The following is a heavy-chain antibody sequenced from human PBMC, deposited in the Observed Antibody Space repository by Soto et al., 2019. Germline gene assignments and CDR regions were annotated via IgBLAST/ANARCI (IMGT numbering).Heavy chain of an antibody. J-gene: IGHJ4*02. V-gene: IGHV3-23*01. D-gene: IGHD1-1*01. CDR1: GFTFSSYA. Sequence: GGSLRLSCAASGFTFSSYAMSWVRQAPGKGLEWVSAISGSGGSTYYADSVKGRFTISRDNSKNTLYLQMNSLRAEDTAVYYCAKGPRAVQLELYYFDYWGQGTLVTVSS. CDR2: ISGSGGST. CDR3: AKGPRAVQLELYYFDY.